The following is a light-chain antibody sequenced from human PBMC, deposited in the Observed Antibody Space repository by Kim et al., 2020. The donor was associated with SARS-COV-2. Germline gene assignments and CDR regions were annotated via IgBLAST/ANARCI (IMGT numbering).Light chain of an antibody. CDR1: QSVSSSY. Sequence: LAPGERATLSCRASQSVSSSYLAWYQQKPGQAPRLLIYGASSRATGIPDRFSGSGSGTDFTLTISRLEPEDFAVYYCQQYGSSPQTFGQGTKVDIK. CDR3: QQYGSSPQT. J-gene: IGKJ1*01. V-gene: IGKV3-20*01. CDR2: GAS.